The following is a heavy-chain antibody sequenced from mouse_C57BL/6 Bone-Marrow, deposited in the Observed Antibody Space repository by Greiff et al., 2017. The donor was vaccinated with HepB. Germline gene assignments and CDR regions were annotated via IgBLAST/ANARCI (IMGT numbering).Heavy chain of an antibody. CDR1: GFTFSDFY. CDR3: ARDADGYYGFAY. J-gene: IGHJ3*01. D-gene: IGHD2-3*01. CDR2: SRNKANDYTT. V-gene: IGHV7-1*01. Sequence: EVKLVESGGGLVQSGRSLRLSCATSGFTFSDFYMEWVRQAPGKGLEWIAASRNKANDYTTEYSASVKGRFIVSRDTSQSILYLQMNALRAEDTAIYYCARDADGYYGFAYWGQGTRVTVSA.